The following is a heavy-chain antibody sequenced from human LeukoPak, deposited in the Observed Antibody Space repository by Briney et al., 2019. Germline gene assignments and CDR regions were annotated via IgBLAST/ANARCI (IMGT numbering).Heavy chain of an antibody. J-gene: IGHJ4*02. V-gene: IGHV3-48*01. CDR3: ARDGYSYGKLDY. Sequence: PGGSLRLSCAASGFTFSSYSMNWVRQAPGKGLEWGSYISSSSSTIYYADSVKGRFTISRDNAKNSLYLQMNSLRAEDTAVYYCARDGYSYGKLDYWGQGTLVTVSS. CDR2: ISSSSSTI. D-gene: IGHD5-18*01. CDR1: GFTFSSYS.